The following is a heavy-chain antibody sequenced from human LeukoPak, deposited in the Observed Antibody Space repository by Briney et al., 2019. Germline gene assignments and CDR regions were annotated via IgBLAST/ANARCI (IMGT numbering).Heavy chain of an antibody. CDR2: ISVTGDTT. Sequence: GGSLRLSCVASGFTFSNQAMTWVRQTPGKGLEWVSTISVTGDTTYYADSVKGRFTVSRDNSKNTLYAQMNSLRAEDTAVYYCARGPYCSSTSCFLPFDYWGQGTLVTVSS. CDR1: GFTFSNQA. D-gene: IGHD2-2*01. CDR3: ARGPYCSSTSCFLPFDY. J-gene: IGHJ4*02. V-gene: IGHV3-23*01.